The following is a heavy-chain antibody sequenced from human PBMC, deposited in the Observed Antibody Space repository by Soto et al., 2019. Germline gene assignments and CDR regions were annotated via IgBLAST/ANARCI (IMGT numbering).Heavy chain of an antibody. CDR3: ARYGSSGYYRDY. J-gene: IGHJ4*02. Sequence: QVQLVQSGAEVKEPGASVKVSCKASGYTFTSYGLNWVRQAPGQGLEWMGWISAYNGNTNYAQKFQGRVTMTTDTSTRTADMELRSLRYDDTAGYYCARYGSSGYYRDYWGQGTLVTVSA. D-gene: IGHD3-22*01. CDR2: ISAYNGNT. V-gene: IGHV1-18*01. CDR1: GYTFTSYG.